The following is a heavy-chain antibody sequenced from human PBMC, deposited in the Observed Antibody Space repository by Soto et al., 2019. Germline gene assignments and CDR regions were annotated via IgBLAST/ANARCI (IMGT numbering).Heavy chain of an antibody. CDR3: ARGDREDILVVVGARPGEYGIDI. CDR2: IAYDGSNA. J-gene: IGHJ6*02. CDR1: GFTFRNYA. Sequence: QVQLVESGGGVVQPGGSLRLSYAASGFTFRNYAMHWVRQAPGKGLECLAVIAYDGSNAFYRDSVKCRFTISRDNSTNTLYLHMNSLRSEDTGVYYCARGDREDILVVVGARPGEYGIDIWGQGTTVTVSS. V-gene: IGHV3-30-3*01. D-gene: IGHD2-15*01.